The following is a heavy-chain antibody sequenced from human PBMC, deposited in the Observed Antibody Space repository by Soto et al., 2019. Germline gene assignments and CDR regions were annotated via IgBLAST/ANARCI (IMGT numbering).Heavy chain of an antibody. CDR3: ARLYGDYGMDV. CDR1: GGSISSGGYY. D-gene: IGHD4-17*01. CDR2: IYYSGST. V-gene: IGHV4-39*01. J-gene: IGHJ6*02. Sequence: NPSETLSLTCTVSGGSISSGGYYWSWIRQHPGKGLEWIGYIYYSGSTYYNPSLKSRVTISVDTSKNQFSLKLSSVTAADTAVYYCARLYGDYGMDVWGQGTTVTVSS.